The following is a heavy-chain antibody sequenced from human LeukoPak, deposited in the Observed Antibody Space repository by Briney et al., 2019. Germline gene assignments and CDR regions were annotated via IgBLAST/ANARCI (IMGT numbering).Heavy chain of an antibody. CDR2: IYYSGTT. J-gene: IGHJ3*02. CDR3: ARHLYGSDVFEI. V-gene: IGHV4-39*01. D-gene: IGHD4-17*01. CDR1: GGSVSSSNFY. Sequence: SETLSLTCTVSGGSVSSSNFYWGWIRQPPGKGLEWIGSIYYSGTTYYNPSLKSRVTISVDTSKNQFSLKLSSVTAADTAVYYCARHLYGSDVFEIWGQGTMVTVTS.